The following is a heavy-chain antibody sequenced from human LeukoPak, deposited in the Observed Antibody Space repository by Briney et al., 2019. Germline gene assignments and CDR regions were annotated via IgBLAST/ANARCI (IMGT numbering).Heavy chain of an antibody. Sequence: GESLKISCKGSGYSFTSYWIGWVRQMPGKGLEWMGIIYPGDSDTRYSPSFQGQVTISADKSISTAYLQWSSLKAWDTAMYYCARQVEMATISLDYWGQGTLVTVSS. D-gene: IGHD5-24*01. CDR2: IYPGDSDT. CDR3: ARQVEMATISLDY. V-gene: IGHV5-51*01. J-gene: IGHJ4*02. CDR1: GYSFTSYW.